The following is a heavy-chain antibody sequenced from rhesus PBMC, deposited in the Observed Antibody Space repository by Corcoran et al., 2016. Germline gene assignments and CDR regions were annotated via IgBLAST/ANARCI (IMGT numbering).Heavy chain of an antibody. J-gene: IGHJ6*01. CDR1: GFTFSSYW. V-gene: IGHV3-119*01. Sequence: EVQLMESGGGLVQPGGSLRLSCAASGFTFSSYWMYWVRQAPGKGLEWVSRISSDGSSTTYADSVKGRFTISRENAKNSLYLQMNSLRAEDTAVYYCARGYYEDDYGYYYTSYGLDSWGQGVVVTVSS. D-gene: IGHD3-9*01. CDR2: ISSDGSST. CDR3: ARGYYEDDYGYYYTSYGLDS.